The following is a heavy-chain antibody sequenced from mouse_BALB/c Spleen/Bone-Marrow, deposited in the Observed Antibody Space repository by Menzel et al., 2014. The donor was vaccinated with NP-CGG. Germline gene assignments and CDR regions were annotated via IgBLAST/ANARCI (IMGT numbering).Heavy chain of an antibody. CDR2: IYPGDGDT. D-gene: IGHD3-1*01. V-gene: IGHV1-80*01. CDR1: GYAFSTYW. CDR3: ARVGFSFDY. Sequence: VQLQQSGAELVRPGSSVKISCKASGYAFSTYWMHWVKQRPGQGLEWIGQIYPGDGDTNYNGKFKGKATLTADRSSSTASMQLSSLTSEDSAVYFCARVGFSFDYWGQGTTLTVSS. J-gene: IGHJ2*01.